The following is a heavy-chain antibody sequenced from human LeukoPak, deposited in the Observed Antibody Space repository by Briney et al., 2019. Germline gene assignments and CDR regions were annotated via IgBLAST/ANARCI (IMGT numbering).Heavy chain of an antibody. D-gene: IGHD3-10*01. CDR3: TRDLPVPSLVRGIIIYGLIDC. Sequence: GGSLRLSCEGSGFTFSSISMNWVRQAPGKGLEWVSSISPNGDTIYHADSVKGRFTTSRDNAESLLYLEMNSLRVEDTAVYYCTRDLPVPSLVRGIIIYGLIDCWGQGTLVTVSS. CDR2: ISPNGDTI. J-gene: IGHJ4*02. V-gene: IGHV3-21*06. CDR1: GFTFSSIS.